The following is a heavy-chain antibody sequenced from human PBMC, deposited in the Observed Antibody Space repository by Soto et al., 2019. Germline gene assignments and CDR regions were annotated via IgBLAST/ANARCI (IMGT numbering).Heavy chain of an antibody. Sequence: LSLTCAVSGGSISSGGYSWNWIRQPPGKGLEWIGYIYHSGSTYYNPSLKSRVTISVDRSKNQFSLKLSSVTAADTAVYYCARGSTIFGVAHDGYYGMDVWGQGTTVTVSS. D-gene: IGHD3-3*01. CDR1: GGSISSGGYS. CDR2: IYHSGST. V-gene: IGHV4-30-2*01. CDR3: ARGSTIFGVAHDGYYGMDV. J-gene: IGHJ6*02.